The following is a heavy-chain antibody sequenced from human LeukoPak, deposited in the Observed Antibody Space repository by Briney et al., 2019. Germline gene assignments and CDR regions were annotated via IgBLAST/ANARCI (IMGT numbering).Heavy chain of an antibody. V-gene: IGHV3-7*01. Sequence: GGSLRLSCAASGFTFSSYWMSWVRQAPGKGLEWVANIKQDGSEKYYVDSVKGRFTISRDNAKNSLYLQMNSLRAEDTAVYYCASSTTGTTYAFDIWGQGTMVTVSS. CDR2: IKQDGSEK. CDR1: GFTFSSYW. D-gene: IGHD1-1*01. CDR3: ASSTTGTTYAFDI. J-gene: IGHJ3*02.